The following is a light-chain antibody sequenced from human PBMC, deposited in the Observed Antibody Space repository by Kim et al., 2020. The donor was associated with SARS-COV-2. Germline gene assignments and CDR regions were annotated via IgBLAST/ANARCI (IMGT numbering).Light chain of an antibody. CDR1: SSDVGRYNY. J-gene: IGLJ1*01. CDR3: SSYASSSSYV. Sequence: LTQPASVSGSPGQSITISCTGTSSDVGRYNYVSWYQQHPGKAPKLMIYDVSERPSGVSDRFSGSKSGNTASLTISGLQAEDEGDYYCSSYASSSSYVFGTGTKVTVL. CDR2: DVS. V-gene: IGLV2-14*01.